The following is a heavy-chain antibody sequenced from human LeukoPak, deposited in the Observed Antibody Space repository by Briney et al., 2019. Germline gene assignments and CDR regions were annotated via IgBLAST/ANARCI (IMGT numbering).Heavy chain of an antibody. J-gene: IGHJ4*02. D-gene: IGHD6-6*01. Sequence: PGGSLRLSCAASGFTFSSYAMSWVRQAPGKGLEWVSAISGSGSNTYYADSVKGRFTISRDNSKNTLYLQMNSLRAEDTAVYYCAKDQPLSSSSERDYWGQGTVVTVSS. CDR1: GFTFSSYA. CDR2: ISGSGSNT. CDR3: AKDQPLSSSSERDY. V-gene: IGHV3-23*01.